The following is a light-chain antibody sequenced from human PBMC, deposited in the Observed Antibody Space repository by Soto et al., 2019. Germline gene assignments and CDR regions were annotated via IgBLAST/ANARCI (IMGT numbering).Light chain of an antibody. CDR3: QQYGSSPLT. Sequence: EIVLTQSPATLSLSPGERATLSCRASESVSDNYLAWYQQRSDQAPRLVIYGASSRASAVPDRFSGSGSGADFTLTISRLGPEDFAVYYCQQYGSSPLTFGGGTKVEIK. V-gene: IGKV3-20*01. CDR2: GAS. CDR1: ESVSDNY. J-gene: IGKJ4*01.